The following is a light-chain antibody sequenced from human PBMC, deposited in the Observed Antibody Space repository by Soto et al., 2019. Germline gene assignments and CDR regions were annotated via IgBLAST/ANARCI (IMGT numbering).Light chain of an antibody. Sequence: IQLTQSPSSLSASVGDRVTITCRAGQGISSSLAWYQQKPGKAPNLLISAASTLHTGVPSRFSGSGSGTDFAITISSLQPEDFATYYCQQIDSYPRTFGQGTKVEIK. CDR2: AAS. CDR3: QQIDSYPRT. CDR1: QGISSS. V-gene: IGKV1-9*01. J-gene: IGKJ1*01.